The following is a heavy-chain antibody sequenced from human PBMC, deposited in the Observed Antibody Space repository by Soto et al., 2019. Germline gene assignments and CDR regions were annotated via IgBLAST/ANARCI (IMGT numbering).Heavy chain of an antibody. Sequence: QVQLVQSGAEVRKPGSSVKVSCKAPGGTFSTYIISWVRQAPGQGLEWMGRIIPIPDITNYAQKFQGRVTLTGDRATSTAYLELTSLKSEDTAVYYCARDRITTRGYASDLWGQGTMVTVSS. D-gene: IGHD3-3*01. CDR2: IIPIPDIT. CDR1: GGTFSTYI. J-gene: IGHJ3*01. V-gene: IGHV1-69*08. CDR3: ARDRITTRGYASDL.